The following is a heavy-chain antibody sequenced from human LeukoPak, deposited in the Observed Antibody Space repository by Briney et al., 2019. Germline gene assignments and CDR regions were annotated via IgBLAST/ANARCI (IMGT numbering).Heavy chain of an antibody. J-gene: IGHJ6*02. CDR2: ISGDGGSS. V-gene: IGHV3-43*02. CDR3: AAGRVEMATVSYYYGMDV. Sequence: GGSLRLSCAASGFTFDDYAMHWGRQAPGKGLEWVSLISGDGGSSYYPDSVKGRFTISRDNSKNSLYLQMNSLRTEDTALYYCAAGRVEMATVSYYYGMDVWGQGTTVTVSS. D-gene: IGHD5-24*01. CDR1: GFTFDDYA.